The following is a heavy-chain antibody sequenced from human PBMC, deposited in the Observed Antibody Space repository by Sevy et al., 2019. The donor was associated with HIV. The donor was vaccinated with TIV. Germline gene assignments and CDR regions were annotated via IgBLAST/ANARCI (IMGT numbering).Heavy chain of an antibody. Sequence: SETLSLTCTVSGGSISSYDWSWIRQPPGKGLEWIGYIYYSGSTNYNPALKSRVTISVDTSKNQFSLKLSSVTAADTAVYYCARVGAGYSSGWYGGYFDYWGQGTLVTVSS. CDR3: ARVGAGYSSGWYGGYFDY. CDR1: GGSISSYD. D-gene: IGHD6-19*01. V-gene: IGHV4-59*01. J-gene: IGHJ4*02. CDR2: IYYSGST.